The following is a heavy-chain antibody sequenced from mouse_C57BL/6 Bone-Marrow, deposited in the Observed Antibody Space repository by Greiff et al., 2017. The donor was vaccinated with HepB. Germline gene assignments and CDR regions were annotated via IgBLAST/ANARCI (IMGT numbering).Heavy chain of an antibody. CDR1: GFTFSSYG. CDR3: ARRGLYYMWFAY. D-gene: IGHD2-1*01. CDR2: ISSGGSYT. J-gene: IGHJ3*01. Sequence: EVKLVESGGDLVKPGGSLKLSCAASGFTFSSYGMSWVRQTPDKRLEWVATISSGGSYTYYPDSVKGRFTISRDNAKNTLYLQMSSLKSEDTAMYYCARRGLYYMWFAYWGQGTLVTVSA. V-gene: IGHV5-6*02.